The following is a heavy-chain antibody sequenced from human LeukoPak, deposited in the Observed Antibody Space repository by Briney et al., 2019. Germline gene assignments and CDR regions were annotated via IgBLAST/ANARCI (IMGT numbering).Heavy chain of an antibody. D-gene: IGHD6-13*01. Sequence: PGGSLRLSCAASGFTFSTYAMTWVRQAPGKGLEWVSLISGTGGSTYYADSVKGQFTISRDNAKNSLYLQMNSLRAEDTAVYYCARDLMGIAYRGAFYYWGQGTLVTVSS. CDR2: ISGTGGST. V-gene: IGHV3-23*01. CDR3: ARDLMGIAYRGAFYY. J-gene: IGHJ4*02. CDR1: GFTFSTYA.